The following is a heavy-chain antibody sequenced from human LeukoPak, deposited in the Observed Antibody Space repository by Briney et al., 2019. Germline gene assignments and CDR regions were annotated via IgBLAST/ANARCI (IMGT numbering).Heavy chain of an antibody. CDR1: GFTVSSNY. Sequence: PGGSLRLSCAASGFTVSSNYMSWVRQAPGRGLEWVSVIYSGGSTYYADSVKGRFTISRDNSKNTLYLQMNSLRAEDTAVYYCARDLPPRYYYDSSGYYMRDYWGQGTLVTVSS. J-gene: IGHJ4*02. D-gene: IGHD3-22*01. V-gene: IGHV3-66*01. CDR2: IYSGGST. CDR3: ARDLPPRYYYDSSGYYMRDY.